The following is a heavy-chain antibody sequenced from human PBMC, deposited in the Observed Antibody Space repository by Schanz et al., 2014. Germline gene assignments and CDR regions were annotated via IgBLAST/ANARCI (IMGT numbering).Heavy chain of an antibody. D-gene: IGHD3-22*01. J-gene: IGHJ4*02. Sequence: QVQLVESGGGVVQPGGSLRLSCAASGFTFSTYGMHWVRQAPGKGLEWVAFIRDDGTYQNYADSIKGRFTVSRDNSKNTLSLQMNSLRAEDTAVYYCAKSYDTSGYSGFDYWGQGTLVTVSS. CDR1: GFTFSTYG. V-gene: IGHV3-30*02. CDR2: IRDDGTYQ. CDR3: AKSYDTSGYSGFDY.